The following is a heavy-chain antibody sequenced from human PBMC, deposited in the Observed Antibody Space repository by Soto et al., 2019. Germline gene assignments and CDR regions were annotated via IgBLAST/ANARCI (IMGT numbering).Heavy chain of an antibody. CDR2: ISACNGNT. V-gene: IGHV1-18*01. J-gene: IGHJ4*02. Sequence: GASVKVSCKASGYTFTRYGISWVRQAPGQGLEWMGWISACNGNTNYAQKLQGRVTMTTDTSTSTAYMELRSLRSDDTAVYYCARGLKTEYCSSTSCPFAFWGQGTLVSVSS. D-gene: IGHD2-2*01. CDR3: ARGLKTEYCSSTSCPFAF. CDR1: GYTFTRYG.